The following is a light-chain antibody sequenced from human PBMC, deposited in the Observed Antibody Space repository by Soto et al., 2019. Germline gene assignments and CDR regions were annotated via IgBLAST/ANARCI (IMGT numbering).Light chain of an antibody. V-gene: IGKV3-20*01. Sequence: ETLLTQPPCTLRLPPGERATLSCRASQSVSSSYLAWYQQKPGQAPRLLIYGASSRATGIPDRFSGSGSGTDFTLTISRLEPEDFAVYYCQQYGRSPWTFGQGTKVDIK. J-gene: IGKJ1*01. CDR2: GAS. CDR3: QQYGRSPWT. CDR1: QSVSSSY.